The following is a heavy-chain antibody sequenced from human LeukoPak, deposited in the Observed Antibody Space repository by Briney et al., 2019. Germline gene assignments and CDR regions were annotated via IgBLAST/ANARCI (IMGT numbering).Heavy chain of an antibody. Sequence: SETLSLTCTVSGGSISSSSYYWGWIRQPPGKGLEWIGSIYYSGSTYYNPSLKSRVTISVDTSKNQFSLKLSSVTAADTAVYYCARGSYGDYYYYYYMDVWGKGTTVTVFS. J-gene: IGHJ6*03. V-gene: IGHV4-39*07. CDR1: GGSISSSSYY. D-gene: IGHD4-17*01. CDR3: ARGSYGDYYYYYYMDV. CDR2: IYYSGST.